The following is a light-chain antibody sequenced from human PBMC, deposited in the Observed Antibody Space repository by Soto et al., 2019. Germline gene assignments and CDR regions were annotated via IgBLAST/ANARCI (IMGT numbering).Light chain of an antibody. V-gene: IGKV3-20*01. CDR1: QSLSSTY. J-gene: IGKJ4*01. Sequence: EIVLTQSPGTLSLSPGERATLFCRASQSLSSTYLAWYQQRPGQAPRLLIFGASNRATGIPDRFRGSGSGTDFTLTISRLEPGDFAVYYCQRYGSSPLSFGGGTRVEI. CDR3: QRYGSSPLS. CDR2: GAS.